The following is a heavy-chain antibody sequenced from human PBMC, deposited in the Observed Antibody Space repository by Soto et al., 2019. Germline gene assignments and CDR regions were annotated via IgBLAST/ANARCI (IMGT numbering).Heavy chain of an antibody. D-gene: IGHD5-12*01. Sequence: SETLSLTCTVSGGSISSGGYYWSWIRQHPGKGLEWIGYIYYSGSTYYNPSLKSRVTISVDTSKNQFSLKLSSVTAADTAVYYCARDNRDGYNFRFFDIWGQGTVVTVS. J-gene: IGHJ3*02. V-gene: IGHV4-31*03. CDR3: ARDNRDGYNFRFFDI. CDR1: GGSISSGGYY. CDR2: IYYSGST.